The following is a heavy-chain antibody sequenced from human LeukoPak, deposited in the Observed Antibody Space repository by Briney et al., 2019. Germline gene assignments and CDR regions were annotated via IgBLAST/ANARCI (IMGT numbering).Heavy chain of an antibody. D-gene: IGHD5-12*01. V-gene: IGHV3-23*01. CDR3: AKVQYSDYDMNFDS. CDR1: GFTFSSYA. CDR2: IGGSDGNT. J-gene: IGHJ4*02. Sequence: GGSLRLSCAASGFTFSSYAMSWVRQAPGQGLEWVSAIGGSDGNTYYADSVKGRFTITRDNSNNSLYLEINSLRADDTAVYYCAKVQYSDYDMNFDSWGQGTLVTVSS.